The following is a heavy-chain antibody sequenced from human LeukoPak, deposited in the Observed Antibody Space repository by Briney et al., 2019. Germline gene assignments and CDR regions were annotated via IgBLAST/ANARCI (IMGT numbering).Heavy chain of an antibody. Sequence: ASVKVSCKASGYTFTGYYMHWVRQAPGQGLEWMEWINPNSGGTNYAQKFQGRVTMTRDTSISTAYMELSRLRSDDTAVYYCARGVDYGDYFDYWGQGTLVTVSS. V-gene: IGHV1-2*02. CDR2: INPNSGGT. D-gene: IGHD4-17*01. J-gene: IGHJ4*02. CDR1: GYTFTGYY. CDR3: ARGVDYGDYFDY.